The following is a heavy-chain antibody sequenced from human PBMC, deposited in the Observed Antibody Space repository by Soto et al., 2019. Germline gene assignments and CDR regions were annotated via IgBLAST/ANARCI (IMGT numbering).Heavy chain of an antibody. J-gene: IGHJ5*01. D-gene: IGHD1-26*01. V-gene: IGHV3-23*01. CDR1: RFIFSDYA. CDR3: AKDAVSYNGKWDWFDS. Sequence: VQLLQSGGGLVQPGGSLTLSCAASRFIFSDYAMNWVRQAPGKGLEWVSSIGGSNTDRYYADSVKGRFIISRDNSKNKMYLQMDSLRDDDTAVYYCAKDAVSYNGKWDWFDSWGQGTLVTVSS. CDR2: IGGSNTDR.